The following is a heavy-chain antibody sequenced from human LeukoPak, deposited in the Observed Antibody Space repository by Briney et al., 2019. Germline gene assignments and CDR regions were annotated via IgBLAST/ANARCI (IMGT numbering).Heavy chain of an antibody. CDR2: ISGSGGNT. CDR3: AREGGGAFLDAFDI. V-gene: IGHV3-23*01. Sequence: PGGSLRLSCAASGFTFSSYAMSWVRQAPGKGLEWVSVISGSGGNTYYTDSVKGRFTTSRDNAKNTLYLQMNGLRAEDTAAYYCAREGGGAFLDAFDIWGQGTKVTVSS. D-gene: IGHD2-21*01. J-gene: IGHJ3*02. CDR1: GFTFSSYA.